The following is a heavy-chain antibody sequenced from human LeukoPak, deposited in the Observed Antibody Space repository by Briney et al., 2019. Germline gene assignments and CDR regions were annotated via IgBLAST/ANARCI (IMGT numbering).Heavy chain of an antibody. Sequence: GGSLRLSCAASGFTFSSYGMHWVRQAPGKGLEWVAVISYDGSNKYYADSVKGRFTISRDNSKNTLYLQMNSLRAEDTAVYYCARVEMATSRDIWGQGTMVTVSS. CDR3: ARVEMATSRDI. CDR2: ISYDGSNK. D-gene: IGHD5-24*01. J-gene: IGHJ3*02. V-gene: IGHV3-30*03. CDR1: GFTFSSYG.